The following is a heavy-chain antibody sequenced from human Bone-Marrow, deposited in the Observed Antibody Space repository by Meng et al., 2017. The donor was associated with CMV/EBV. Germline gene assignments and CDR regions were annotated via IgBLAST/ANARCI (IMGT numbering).Heavy chain of an antibody. J-gene: IGHJ6*02. Sequence: GSLRLSCTVSGGSVSSGSYYWSWIRQPPGKGLEWIGSIYYSGSTYYNPSLKSRVTISVDTSKNQFSLKLSSVTAADTAVYYCARDIGVGFLSYYYYGMAVWGQGTTVTVAS. CDR3: ARDIGVGFLSYYYYGMAV. CDR2: IYYSGST. D-gene: IGHD3-3*01. V-gene: IGHV4-39*07. CDR1: GGSVSSGSYY.